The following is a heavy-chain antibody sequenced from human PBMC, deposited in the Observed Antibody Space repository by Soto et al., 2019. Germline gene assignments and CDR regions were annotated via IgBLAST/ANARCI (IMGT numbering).Heavy chain of an antibody. CDR1: GCSLRSFT. J-gene: IGHJ5*02. V-gene: IGHV3-21*01. Sequence: GGSLRLSRAAFGCSLRSFTLLWVGLARGNGLERVSTPSTHSAHIYLTEALRGRFTIHRDNAKNSLHLQMNCLRAEETAVYYCTGHASRDSSAWGVLDPWDRGTLVTVAS. CDR3: TGHASRDSSAWGVLDP. CDR2: PSTHSAHI. D-gene: IGHD6-13*01.